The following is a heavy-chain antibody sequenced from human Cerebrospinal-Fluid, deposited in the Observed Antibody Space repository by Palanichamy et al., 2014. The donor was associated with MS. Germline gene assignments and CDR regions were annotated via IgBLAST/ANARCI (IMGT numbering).Heavy chain of an antibody. CDR2: ISGSGTPT. Sequence: QLLESGGGLVQPGGSLRLSCEVSGFTFSSYAMSWVRQAPGKELEWVSAISGSGTPTNYADSVRGRFTISRDNSKNTLYLQMDSLGAADSALYFCAKDAGWYLYYYFDLWGRGTQVTVSS. CDR3: AKDAGWYLYYYFDL. D-gene: IGHD2-15*01. V-gene: IGHV3-23*01. CDR1: GFTFSSYA. J-gene: IGHJ2*01.